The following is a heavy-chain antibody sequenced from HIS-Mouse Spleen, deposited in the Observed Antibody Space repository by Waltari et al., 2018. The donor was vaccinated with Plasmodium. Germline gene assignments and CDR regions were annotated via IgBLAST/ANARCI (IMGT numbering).Heavy chain of an antibody. Sequence: QVQLVQSGAEVKKPGASVKVSCKASGYTFTSYYMHWVRQAPGQGLEWMGIINPSGGSTSNAQKFQGRGTRTRDTSTSTVYMALSSLRSEDTAVYYCARDLFRIGVAGTEYYYGMDVWGQGTTVTVSS. CDR3: ARDLFRIGVAGTEYYYGMDV. CDR2: INPSGGST. V-gene: IGHV1-46*01. J-gene: IGHJ6*02. D-gene: IGHD6-19*01. CDR1: GYTFTSYY.